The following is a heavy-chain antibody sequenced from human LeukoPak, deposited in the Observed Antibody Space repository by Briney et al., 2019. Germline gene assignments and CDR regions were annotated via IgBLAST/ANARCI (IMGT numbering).Heavy chain of an antibody. CDR2: IYYSGST. V-gene: IGHV4-39*07. J-gene: IGHJ3*02. Sequence: SETLSLTYTVSGGSISSSSYYWGWIRQPPGKGLEWIGSIYYSGSTYYNPSLKSRVTISVDTSKNQFSLKLSSVTAADTAVYYCARGYSGYDYGDAFDIWGQGTMVTVSS. CDR3: ARGYSGYDYGDAFDI. D-gene: IGHD5-12*01. CDR1: GGSISSSSYY.